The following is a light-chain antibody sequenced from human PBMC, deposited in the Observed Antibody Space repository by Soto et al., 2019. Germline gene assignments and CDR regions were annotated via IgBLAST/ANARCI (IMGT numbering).Light chain of an antibody. Sequence: QSVLTQPPPASWTPRQRGTISFSGNSSKIGSNYVYWYQQHPGTAPKLLIYRNNQRPSGVPDRFSGSKSGTSASLAISGLRSEDEADYYCAAWDDSLSANYVFGTGTKVTVL. CDR3: AAWDDSLSANYV. V-gene: IGLV1-47*01. CDR2: RNN. J-gene: IGLJ1*01. CDR1: SSKIGSNY.